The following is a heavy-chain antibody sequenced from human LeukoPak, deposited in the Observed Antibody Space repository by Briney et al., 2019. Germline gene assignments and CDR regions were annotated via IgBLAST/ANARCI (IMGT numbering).Heavy chain of an antibody. CDR3: ATDRGWRTSGYYLYYFEY. V-gene: IGHV3-7*01. CDR1: GFIFTNYF. Sequence: GGSLRLSCAASGFIFTNYFMSWVRQAPGKGLEWVASIKHDGSEKYYVDPVRGRFTISRDNTMNSLYLQMSSLRAEDTAVYYCATDRGWRTSGYYLYYFEYWGQGTLVTYSS. CDR2: IKHDGSEK. J-gene: IGHJ4*02. D-gene: IGHD3-3*01.